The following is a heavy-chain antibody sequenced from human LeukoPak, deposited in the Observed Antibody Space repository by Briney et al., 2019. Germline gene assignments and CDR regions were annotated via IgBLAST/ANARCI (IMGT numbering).Heavy chain of an antibody. Sequence: PSETLSLTCAVSGYSLGKNYYWGWIRQSPGKGLEWIGRIYGRGPTSYNPSLKNRVTMSVDTSKNQFSLQLTSVTAADTAVYYCARYDSRGSASTKFDYWGQGILVTISS. CDR2: IYGRGPT. CDR3: ARYDSRGSASTKFDY. V-gene: IGHV4-38-2*01. J-gene: IGHJ4*02. D-gene: IGHD3-16*01. CDR1: GYSLGKNYY.